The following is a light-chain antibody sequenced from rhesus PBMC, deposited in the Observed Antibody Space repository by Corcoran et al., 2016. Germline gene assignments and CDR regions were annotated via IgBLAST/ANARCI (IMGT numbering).Light chain of an antibody. CDR2: AAS. J-gene: IGKJ4*01. CDR3: LQYNSDPLT. V-gene: IGKV1-43*02. Sequence: DIQMTQSPSSLSASVGDRVTITCRASQGISTYLDWYQQKPGKAPKRLIYAASSLESGVPSRFSGMGSGTDFTLTISSLQPEDFATYYCLQYNSDPLTFGGGTKVEIK. CDR1: QGISTY.